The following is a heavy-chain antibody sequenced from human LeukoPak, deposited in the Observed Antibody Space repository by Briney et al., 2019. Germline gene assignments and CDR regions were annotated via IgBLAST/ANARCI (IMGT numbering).Heavy chain of an antibody. CDR3: ARDYWGCDILTGYCPEDLRWLVDY. J-gene: IGHJ4*02. CDR2: INPNSGGT. Sequence: GASVKVSCKASGYTFTGYYMHWVRQAPGQGLEWMGWINPNSGGTNYAQKLQGRVTMTTDTSTSTAYMELRSLRSDDTAVYYCARDYWGCDILTGYCPEDLRWLVDYWGQGTLVTVSS. CDR1: GYTFTGYY. V-gene: IGHV1-2*02. D-gene: IGHD3-9*01.